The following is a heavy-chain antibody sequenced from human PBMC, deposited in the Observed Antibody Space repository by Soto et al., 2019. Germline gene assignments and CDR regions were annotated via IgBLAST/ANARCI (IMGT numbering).Heavy chain of an antibody. CDR3: ARDQGVVVTADNWFDP. J-gene: IGHJ5*02. D-gene: IGHD2-21*02. CDR2: IFSSGST. CDR1: GGSITDYS. V-gene: IGHV4-4*07. Sequence: SETLSLTCTVSGGSITDYSWVWIRQPAGKGLEWIGRIFSSGSTNYNPSLNGRITMSLDTSKNQFSLKLNSATATDTAVYFCARDQGVVVTADNWFDPWGQGILVTVSS.